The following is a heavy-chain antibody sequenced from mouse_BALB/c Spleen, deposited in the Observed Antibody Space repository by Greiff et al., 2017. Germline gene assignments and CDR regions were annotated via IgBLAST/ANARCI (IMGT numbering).Heavy chain of an antibody. V-gene: IGHV14-1*02. J-gene: IGHJ4*01. Sequence: VQLKESGAELVRPGALVKLSCKASGFNIKDYYMHWVKQRPEQGLEWIGWIDPENGNTIYDPKFQGKASITADTSSNTAYLQLSSLTSEDTAVYYCARIYGSSYGAMDYWGQGTSVTVSS. CDR2: IDPENGNT. D-gene: IGHD1-1*01. CDR1: GFNIKDYY. CDR3: ARIYGSSYGAMDY.